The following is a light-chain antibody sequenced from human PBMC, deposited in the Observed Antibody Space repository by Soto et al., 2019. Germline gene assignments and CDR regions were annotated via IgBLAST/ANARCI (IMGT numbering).Light chain of an antibody. Sequence: QAVVTQEPSLTVSPGGTVTLTCASSTGAVTSDYYPNWLQQKPGQAPRSLIHSTYTRHFWTPARFSGSLLGCKAALTVSDVQPEDDSDYYCLLYHGAAQVFGGGTKLTVL. J-gene: IGLJ3*02. CDR1: TGAVTSDYY. V-gene: IGLV7-43*01. CDR3: LLYHGAAQV. CDR2: STY.